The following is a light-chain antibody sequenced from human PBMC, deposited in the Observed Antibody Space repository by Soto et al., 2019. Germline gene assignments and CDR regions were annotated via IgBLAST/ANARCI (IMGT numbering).Light chain of an antibody. CDR3: QQYNSYPFT. CDR2: KAS. V-gene: IGKV1-5*03. Sequence: DIQMTQSPSTLSASVGDRVTITCRASQSISSWLAWYQQKPGKAPKLLIYKASSLESGVPSRFSGGGSGTEFTLTISSRQPDDFATYYCQQYNSYPFTVGPGPKVDIK. J-gene: IGKJ3*01. CDR1: QSISSW.